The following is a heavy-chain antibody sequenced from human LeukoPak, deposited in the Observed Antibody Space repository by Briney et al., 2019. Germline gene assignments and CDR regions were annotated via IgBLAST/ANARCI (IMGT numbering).Heavy chain of an antibody. CDR1: GGSISSGDYY. D-gene: IGHD2-2*01. J-gene: IGHJ4*02. CDR3: ARYLREIVVGLDY. Sequence: SETLSLTCTVSGGSISSGDYYWSWIRQPPGKGLEWIGYIYYSGSTYYNPSLKGRVTISVDTSKNQFSLKLSSVTAADTAVYYCARYLREIVVGLDYWGQGTLVTVSS. CDR2: IYYSGST. V-gene: IGHV4-30-4*01.